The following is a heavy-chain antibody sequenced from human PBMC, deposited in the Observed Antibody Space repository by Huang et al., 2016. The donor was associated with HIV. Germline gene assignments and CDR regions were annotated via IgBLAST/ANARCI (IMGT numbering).Heavy chain of an antibody. CDR3: ARDRKYDNAWYWFDP. CDR1: GGTFSSYA. J-gene: IGHJ5*02. V-gene: IGHV1-69*01. Sequence: QVQLVQSGAEVKKPGSSVRVSCEASGGTFSSYAINWVRQAPGQGLEWMGGIIPIFGTPNYAQTFQGRVTSTADESTSTAYMELSSLRSDDTAVYYCARDRKYDNAWYWFDPWGQGTLVTVSS. CDR2: IIPIFGTP. D-gene: IGHD1-1*01.